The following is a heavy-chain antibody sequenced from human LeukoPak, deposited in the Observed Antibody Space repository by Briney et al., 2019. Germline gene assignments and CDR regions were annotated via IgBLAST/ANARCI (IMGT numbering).Heavy chain of an antibody. J-gene: IGHJ5*02. Sequence: PSETLSLTCAVYGGSFSGYYWSWIRQPPGKGLEWIGEINHSGSTNYNPSLKSRVTISVGTSKNQFSLKLSSVTAADTAVYYCARSGYSSSWYKGYNWFDPWGQGTLVTVSS. CDR1: GGSFSGYY. V-gene: IGHV4-34*01. CDR3: ARSGYSSSWYKGYNWFDP. D-gene: IGHD6-13*01. CDR2: INHSGST.